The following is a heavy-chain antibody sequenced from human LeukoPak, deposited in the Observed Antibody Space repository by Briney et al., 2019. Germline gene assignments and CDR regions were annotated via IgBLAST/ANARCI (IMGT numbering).Heavy chain of an antibody. D-gene: IGHD2-21*01. V-gene: IGHV3-23*01. CDR1: GFTFSSYA. CDR2: ISGSGGTT. CDR3: AKDNQYSAD. Sequence: GGSLRLSCAASGFTFSSYAMSCVRQSPGKGLEWVSVISGSGGTTYYADSVKGRFTISRDNSKNTLYLQMNSLRAEDSAVYYCAKDNQYSADWRQGTLVTVSS. J-gene: IGHJ4*02.